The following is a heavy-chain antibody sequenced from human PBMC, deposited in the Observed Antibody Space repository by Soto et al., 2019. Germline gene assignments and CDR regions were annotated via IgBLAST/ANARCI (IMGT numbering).Heavy chain of an antibody. CDR2: VSGFNNDT. CDR1: RYTFTNFG. D-gene: IGHD3-10*02. J-gene: IGHJ4*02. V-gene: IGHV1-18*01. CDR3: LKDVSERVMLGVGDY. Sequence: QVQLVQSGAELKKPGASVTVSCKAFRYTFTNFGISWVRQAPGQGLEWLAWVSGFNNDTVYAQKFQGRVTVTTDPSTSTGYMELRSLRPDDTAVYYCLKDVSERVMLGVGDYWGQRTLVTVSS.